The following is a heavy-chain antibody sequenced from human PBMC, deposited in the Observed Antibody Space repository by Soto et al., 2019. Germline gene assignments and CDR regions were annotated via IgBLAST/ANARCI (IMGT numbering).Heavy chain of an antibody. CDR1: GFTFTNYA. D-gene: IGHD6-13*01. Sequence: EVQLLESGGGFVQPGGSLRLSCAASGFTFTNYALSWVRQAPGKGLEWVSTIGGGSGSTSYADSVKGRFSISRENYKNTLYLQMSSLRAEDTVLYYCATRMYSTSWYYFVSWGQGTLVTVSS. V-gene: IGHV3-23*01. CDR2: IGGGSGST. CDR3: ATRMYSTSWYYFVS. J-gene: IGHJ4*02.